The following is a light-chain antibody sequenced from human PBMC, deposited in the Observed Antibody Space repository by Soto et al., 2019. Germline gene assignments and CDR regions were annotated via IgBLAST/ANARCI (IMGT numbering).Light chain of an antibody. CDR3: QSYDSSLSAHYV. CDR1: SSNIGAGYD. CDR2: GNS. Sequence: QSALTQPPSVSGAPGQRVTISCTGSSSNIGAGYDVHWYQQLPGTAPKRLIYGNSNRPSGVPDRFSGSKSGTSASLAITGLQAEDEADYYCQSYDSSLSAHYVFGTGTKVTVL. V-gene: IGLV1-40*01. J-gene: IGLJ1*01.